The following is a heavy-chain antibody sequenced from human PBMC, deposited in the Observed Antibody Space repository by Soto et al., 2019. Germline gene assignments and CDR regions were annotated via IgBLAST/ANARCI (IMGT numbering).Heavy chain of an antibody. CDR2: ISAYNGNT. CDR3: ARVRAYCGGGCYYTYDAFDI. V-gene: IGHV1-18*01. D-gene: IGHD2-21*02. Sequence: ASVKVSCKASGYTFTSYGISWVRQAPGQGLEWMGWISAYNGNTNYAQKLQGRVTMTTDTSTSTAYMELRSLRSDDTAVYYCARVRAYCGGGCYYTYDAFDIWGQGTMVTVSS. J-gene: IGHJ3*02. CDR1: GYTFTSYG.